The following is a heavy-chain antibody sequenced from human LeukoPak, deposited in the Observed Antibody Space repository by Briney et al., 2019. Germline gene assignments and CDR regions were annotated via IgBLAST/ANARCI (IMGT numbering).Heavy chain of an antibody. CDR2: IIPILGIA. Sequence: SVKVSYKASGGTFSSYAISWVRQAPGQGLEWMGRIIPILGIANYAQKFQGRVTITADKSTSTAYMELSSLRSEDTAVYYRARDPSIVGATKGFDYWGQGTLVTVSS. CDR1: GGTFSSYA. J-gene: IGHJ4*02. V-gene: IGHV1-69*04. CDR3: ARDPSIVGATKGFDY. D-gene: IGHD1-26*01.